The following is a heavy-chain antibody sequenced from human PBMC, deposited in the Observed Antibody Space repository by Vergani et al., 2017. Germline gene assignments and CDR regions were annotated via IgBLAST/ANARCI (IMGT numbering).Heavy chain of an antibody. CDR3: ARDEVHCSSTSCRYQWWGDGDAFDI. Sequence: QVKLVQSGAEVKKPGASVKVSCKASGYTFTSYGISWVRQAPGQGLEWMGWISAYNGNTNYAQKLQGRVTMTTDTSTSTAYMELRSLRSEETAVYYCARDEVHCSSTSCRYQWWGDGDAFDIWGQGTMVTVSS. D-gene: IGHD2-2*01. CDR1: GYTFTSYG. J-gene: IGHJ3*02. V-gene: IGHV1-18*01. CDR2: ISAYNGNT.